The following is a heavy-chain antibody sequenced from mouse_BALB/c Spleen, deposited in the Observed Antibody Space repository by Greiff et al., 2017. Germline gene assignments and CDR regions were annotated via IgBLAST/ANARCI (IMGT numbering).Heavy chain of an antibody. D-gene: IGHD6-5*01. J-gene: IGHJ4*01. V-gene: IGHV14-3*02. CDR3: ASMPHYAMDY. Sequence: EVQLQQSGAELVKPGASVKLSCTASGFNIKDTYMHWVKQRPEQGLEWIGRIDPANGNTKYDPKFQGKATITADTSSNTAYLQLSSLTSEDTAVYYCASMPHYAMDYWGQGTSVTVSS. CDR2: IDPANGNT. CDR1: GFNIKDTY.